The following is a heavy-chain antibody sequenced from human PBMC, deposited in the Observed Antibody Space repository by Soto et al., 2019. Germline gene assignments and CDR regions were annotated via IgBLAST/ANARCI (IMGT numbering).Heavy chain of an antibody. Sequence: EVQLAESGGGLVQPGGSLRLSCSASAFTFSASAMYWVRQAPGKGLEYVSVISYNGGRTYYADSVKGRFTISRDNSKNTVFLQISSLRAEDTAVYYCVKGPSQGSSVFGPLDFWGQGTLVTLSS. CDR2: ISYNGGRT. D-gene: IGHD3-3*01. V-gene: IGHV3-64D*06. J-gene: IGHJ4*02. CDR3: VKGPSQGSSVFGPLDF. CDR1: AFTFSASA.